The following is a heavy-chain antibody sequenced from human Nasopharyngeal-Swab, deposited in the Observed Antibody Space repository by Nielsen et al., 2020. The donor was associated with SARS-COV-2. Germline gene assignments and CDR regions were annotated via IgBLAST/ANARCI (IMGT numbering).Heavy chain of an antibody. CDR2: IYYSGST. Sequence: VRQMPGKGLEWIGSIYYSGSTYYNPSLKSRVTISVDTSKNQFSLKLSSVTAADTAVYYCARDLDSSSWFNWFDPWGQGTLVTVSS. CDR3: ARDLDSSSWFNWFDP. D-gene: IGHD6-13*01. V-gene: IGHV4-39*07. J-gene: IGHJ5*02.